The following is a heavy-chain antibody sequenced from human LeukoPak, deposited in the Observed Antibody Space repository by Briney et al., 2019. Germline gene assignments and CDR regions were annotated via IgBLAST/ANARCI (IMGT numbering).Heavy chain of an antibody. D-gene: IGHD2-2*01. CDR3: ARGTPVVPAAIRWFDP. CDR1: GGSISSGDYY. J-gene: IGHJ5*02. V-gene: IGHV4-61*08. CDR2: IYYSGST. Sequence: SETLSLTCTVSGGSISSGDYYWSWIRQPPGKGLEWIGYIYYSGSTNYNPSLKSRVTISVDTSKNQFSLKLSSVTAADTAIYYCARGTPVVPAAIRWFDPWGQGTLVTVSS.